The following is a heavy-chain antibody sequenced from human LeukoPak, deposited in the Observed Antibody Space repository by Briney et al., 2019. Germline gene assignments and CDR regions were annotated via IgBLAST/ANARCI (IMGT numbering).Heavy chain of an antibody. CDR3: ARGVPTGIDYFDY. V-gene: IGHV3-7*01. D-gene: IGHD1-1*01. J-gene: IGHJ4*02. Sequence: GGSLRLSCAASEFTFSSYWMSWVRQAPGKGLEWVANIKEDGSEKFYVDSVKGRFSMPRDNARNSLYLQMNSLRAEDTAVYYCARGVPTGIDYFDYWGQGTLVTVSS. CDR2: IKEDGSEK. CDR1: EFTFSSYW.